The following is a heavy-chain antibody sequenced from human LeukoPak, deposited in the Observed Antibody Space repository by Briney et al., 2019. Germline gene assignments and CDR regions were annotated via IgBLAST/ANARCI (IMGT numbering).Heavy chain of an antibody. CDR1: GGTFSSYA. CDR3: ARASVVVPAASDYYYYGMDV. D-gene: IGHD2-2*01. V-gene: IGHV1-69*13. J-gene: IGHJ6*02. CDR2: IIPIFGTA. Sequence: ASVTVSCKASGGTFSSYAISWVRQAPGQGLEWMGGIIPIFGTANYAQKFQGRVTITADESTSTAYMELSSLRSEDTAVYYCARASVVVPAASDYYYYGMDVWGQGTTVTVSS.